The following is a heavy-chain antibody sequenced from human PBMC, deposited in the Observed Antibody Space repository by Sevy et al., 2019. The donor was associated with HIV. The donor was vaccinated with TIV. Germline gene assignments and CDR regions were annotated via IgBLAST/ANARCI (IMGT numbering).Heavy chain of an antibody. J-gene: IGHJ4*02. D-gene: IGHD6-19*01. Sequence: KQSQTLSLTCAISGDGVSSNSAAWNWIRQSPSRGLEWLGRTYYRSKWYNDYAVSVKSRITINPDTSKNQFSLQLNSVTPEDTAVYYCARGPGQWLVLGNFDYWGQGTLVTVSS. CDR2: TYYRSKWYN. V-gene: IGHV6-1*01. CDR3: ARGPGQWLVLGNFDY. CDR1: GDGVSSNSAA.